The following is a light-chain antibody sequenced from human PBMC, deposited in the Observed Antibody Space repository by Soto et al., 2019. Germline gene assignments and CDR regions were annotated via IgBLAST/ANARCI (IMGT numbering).Light chain of an antibody. V-gene: IGLV3-21*04. CDR1: NIGSKS. CDR3: QVWDSSSDHPV. J-gene: IGLJ3*02. Sequence: SYELTQPPSVSVAPGKTARITCGGNNIGSKSVHWYQQKPGQAPVLVIYYDSDRPSGIPERFSGSNSGNTATLTISRAEAGDEADYYCQVWDSSSDHPVFGGGTKLTVL. CDR2: YDS.